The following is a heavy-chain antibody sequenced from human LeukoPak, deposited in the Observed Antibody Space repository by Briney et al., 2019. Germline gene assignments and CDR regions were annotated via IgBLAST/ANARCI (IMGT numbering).Heavy chain of an antibody. CDR3: ARGGQSSGWYFYDY. Sequence: SETLSLTCAVYGGSFSGYYWSRIRQPPGKGLEWIGEINHSGSTNYNPSLKSRVTISVDTSKNQFSLKLSSVTAADTAVYYCARGGQSSGWYFYDYWGQGTLVTVSS. V-gene: IGHV4-34*01. CDR1: GGSFSGYY. J-gene: IGHJ4*02. CDR2: INHSGST. D-gene: IGHD6-19*01.